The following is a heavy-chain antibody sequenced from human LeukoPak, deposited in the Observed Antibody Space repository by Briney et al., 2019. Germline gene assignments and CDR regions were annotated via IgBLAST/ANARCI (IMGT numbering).Heavy chain of an antibody. J-gene: IGHJ4*02. V-gene: IGHV4-61*01. CDR1: GGSVSSGSYY. Sequence: PSETLSLTCTVSGGSVSSGSYYWSWIRQPPGTRLEWIGYVYNSGTTNYNPSFKSRVTMSVDTSKNQFSLKLSSVTAADTAVYYCARGRGSGSYYNSYWGQGTLVTVSS. CDR2: VYNSGTT. CDR3: ARGRGSGSYYNSY. D-gene: IGHD3-10*01.